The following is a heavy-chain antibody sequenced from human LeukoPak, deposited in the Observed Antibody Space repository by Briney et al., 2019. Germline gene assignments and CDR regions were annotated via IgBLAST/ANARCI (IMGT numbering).Heavy chain of an antibody. V-gene: IGHV3-74*01. D-gene: IGHD4-17*01. Sequence: PGGALRLSCAASGFTFSGYWMHWVPQALGKGLVWVSRITSDGSSTSYADSVKGRFTISRDNAKNTLYLQMISLRAEDTAVYYCARDTGWYFDLWGRGTLVTVSS. CDR3: ARDTGWYFDL. J-gene: IGHJ2*01. CDR1: GFTFSGYW. CDR2: ITSDGSST.